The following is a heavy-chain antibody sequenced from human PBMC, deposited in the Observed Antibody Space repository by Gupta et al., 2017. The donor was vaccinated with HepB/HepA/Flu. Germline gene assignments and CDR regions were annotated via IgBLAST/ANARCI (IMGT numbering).Heavy chain of an antibody. CDR2: INHSGST. CDR1: GGPFSGYY. V-gene: IGHV4-34*01. CDR3: ARGLRYSYGSRYYYYMDV. D-gene: IGHD5-18*01. Sequence: QVQLQQWGAGLLKPSATLSLTCAVDGGPFSGYYWRWVRPPPGKGLEWIGEINHSGSTNYNPSLKSRVTISVDTSKNQFSLKLSSVTAADTAVYYCARGLRYSYGSRYYYYMDVWGKGTTVTVSS. J-gene: IGHJ6*03.